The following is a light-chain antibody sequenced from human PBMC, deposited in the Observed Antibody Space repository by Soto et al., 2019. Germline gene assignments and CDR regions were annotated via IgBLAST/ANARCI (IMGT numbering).Light chain of an antibody. Sequence: EIVLTQSPATLSLSPGERATLSCRASQSVGTYLAWYQQKPGQAPRLLIYDATNRATGIPARFSGSGSGTDFTLTIRSLEPEDLAVYYCQQRSNWLTFGGGTKVEIK. CDR1: QSVGTY. CDR2: DAT. CDR3: QQRSNWLT. J-gene: IGKJ4*01. V-gene: IGKV3-11*01.